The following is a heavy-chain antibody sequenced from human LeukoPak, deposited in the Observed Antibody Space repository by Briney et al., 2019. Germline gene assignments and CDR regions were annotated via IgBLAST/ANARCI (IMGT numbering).Heavy chain of an antibody. J-gene: IGHJ4*02. CDR2: IYYSGSN. V-gene: IGHV4-59*01. Sequence: SETLSLTCTVSGGSISSYCWSWIRLPPGKGLEWIGYIYYSGSNNCNPSLKSRVTISVDTSKNQISLKLSSVTAADTAVYYCASVSYSNYFDYWGQGTLVTVSS. CDR1: GGSISSYC. D-gene: IGHD4-11*01. CDR3: ASVSYSNYFDY.